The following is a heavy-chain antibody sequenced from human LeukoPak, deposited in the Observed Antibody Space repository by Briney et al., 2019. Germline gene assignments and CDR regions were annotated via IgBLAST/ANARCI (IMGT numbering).Heavy chain of an antibody. D-gene: IGHD3-22*01. V-gene: IGHV3-74*01. J-gene: IGHJ4*02. CDR2: INSDGSST. CDR1: GFTFSSYW. CDR3: AKGHIESGGYYYFDY. Sequence: PGGSLRLSCAASGFTFSSYWMHWVRQAPGKGLVWVSRINSDGSSTSYADSVKGRFTASRDNSKNTLNLQMNSLRVEDTAVYYCAKGHIESGGYYYFDYWGQGTLVTVSS.